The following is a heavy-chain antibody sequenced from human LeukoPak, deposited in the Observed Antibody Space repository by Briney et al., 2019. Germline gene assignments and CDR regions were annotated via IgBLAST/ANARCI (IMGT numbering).Heavy chain of an antibody. D-gene: IGHD3-22*01. J-gene: IGHJ6*02. CDR2: IGSSGSPT. Sequence: SGGSLRLSCAASGFAFSSYNMSWVRQASGKGLEWISYIGSSGSPTHYADSVGGRFTISRDNAKNSLYLQMNSLRDEDTAVYFCARRPYSDTSGRLSDVWGQGTTVTVSS. CDR3: ARRPYSDTSGRLSDV. CDR1: GFAFSSYN. V-gene: IGHV3-48*02.